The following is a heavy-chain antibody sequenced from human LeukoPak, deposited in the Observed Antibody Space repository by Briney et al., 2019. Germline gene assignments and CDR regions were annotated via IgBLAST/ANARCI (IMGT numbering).Heavy chain of an antibody. J-gene: IGHJ4*02. Sequence: PGGSLRLSCTASGFTVSSNYMSWVRQAPGKGLEWVSLISWDGGSTYYADSVKGRFTISRDNSKNSLYLQMNSLRAEDTALYYCAKGEDGGNPNHFLDYWGQGTLVTVSS. CDR2: ISWDGGST. CDR3: AKGEDGGNPNHFLDY. V-gene: IGHV3-43D*03. CDR1: GFTVSSNY. D-gene: IGHD4-23*01.